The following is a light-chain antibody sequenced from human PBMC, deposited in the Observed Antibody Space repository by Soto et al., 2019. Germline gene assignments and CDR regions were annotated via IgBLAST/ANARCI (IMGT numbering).Light chain of an antibody. CDR3: EQYGSSPQT. V-gene: IGKV3-20*01. Sequence: EIVLTQSPGTLSLSPGEIATLSCRASQSVSSSYLDWYQQKPGQAPSLLIYGVSSRSTVITDRFSGSGSWTDFTLTISSLEPEYVAVDYCEQYGSSPQTFGQGTKLEIK. CDR2: GVS. J-gene: IGKJ2*01. CDR1: QSVSSSY.